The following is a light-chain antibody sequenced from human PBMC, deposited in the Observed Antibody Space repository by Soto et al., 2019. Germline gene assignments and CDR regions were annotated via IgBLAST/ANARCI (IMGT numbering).Light chain of an antibody. V-gene: IGKV3-20*01. CDR3: QQYGSSPPIT. CDR1: ERIYSAY. J-gene: IGKJ5*01. CDR2: GTS. Sequence: VLPQSPGTLSLTRGERAPLSCRASERIYSAYLGWYQQKPGQAPRLLIYGTSSRATGIPDRFSGSGSGTDFTLTISRLEPEDFAVYFCQQYGSSPPITFGQGTRLEIK.